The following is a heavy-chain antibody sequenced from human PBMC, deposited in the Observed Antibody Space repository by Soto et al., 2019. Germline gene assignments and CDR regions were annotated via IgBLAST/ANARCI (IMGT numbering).Heavy chain of an antibody. CDR3: TWLTAHFDY. CDR1: GFTFSSYT. D-gene: IGHD2-21*02. J-gene: IGHJ4*02. Sequence: GGSLRLSCAASGFTFSSYTLNWVRRAPGKGLEWVATSSDRRTGNTHYSDSVRGRFTLSRDYSRNILFLQMDSLRADDTALYCTTWLTAHFDYWGRGTQVTVSS. CDR2: SSDRRTGNT. V-gene: IGHV3-23*01.